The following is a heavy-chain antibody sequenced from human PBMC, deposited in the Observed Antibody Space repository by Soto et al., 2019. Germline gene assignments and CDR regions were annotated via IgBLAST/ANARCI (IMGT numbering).Heavy chain of an antibody. V-gene: IGHV4-4*07. CDR1: CSSISGFY. Sequence: PSDALSLTCPVSCSSISGFYWSWIRPSAGKGLEWIGRIYATGTTDYNPSPKSRVMMSVDTSKKQFSLKLRSVTAADTAVYYCVRDGTKTLRDWFDPWGQGIAVTVSA. CDR2: IYATGTT. CDR3: VRDGTKTLRDWFDP. D-gene: IGHD1-1*01. J-gene: IGHJ5*02.